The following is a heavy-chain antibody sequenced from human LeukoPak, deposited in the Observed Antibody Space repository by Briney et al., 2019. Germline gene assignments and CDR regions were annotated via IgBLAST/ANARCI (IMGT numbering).Heavy chain of an antibody. Sequence: ASVKVSCKVSGYTLTELSMHWVRQAPGKGLEWMGGFDPEDGETIYAQKFQGRVTMTEDTSTDTAYVELSSLRSEDTAVYYCATDRRGDYINDAFDIWGQGTMVTVSS. CDR3: ATDRRGDYINDAFDI. D-gene: IGHD4-17*01. CDR2: FDPEDGET. V-gene: IGHV1-24*01. CDR1: GYTLTELS. J-gene: IGHJ3*02.